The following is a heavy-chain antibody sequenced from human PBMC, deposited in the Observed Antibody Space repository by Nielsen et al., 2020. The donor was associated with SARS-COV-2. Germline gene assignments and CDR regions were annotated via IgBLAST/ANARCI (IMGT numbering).Heavy chain of an antibody. CDR2: ISSSSSYI. Sequence: GESLKISCAASGFTFSSYSMNWVRQAPGKGLEWVSSISSSSSYIYYADSVKGRFTISRDNAKNSLYLQMNSLRAEDTAVYYCAREYGSGSNYYYYGMDVWGQGTTVTVSS. CDR3: AREYGSGSNYYYYGMDV. V-gene: IGHV3-21*01. CDR1: GFTFSSYS. J-gene: IGHJ6*02. D-gene: IGHD3-10*01.